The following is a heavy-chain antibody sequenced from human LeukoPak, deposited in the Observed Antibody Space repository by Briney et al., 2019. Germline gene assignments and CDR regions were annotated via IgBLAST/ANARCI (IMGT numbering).Heavy chain of an antibody. CDR3: ARDRDDSSGKFDY. D-gene: IGHD6-19*01. J-gene: IGHJ4*02. V-gene: IGHV1-69*01. Sequence: ASVKVSCKASGGTFSSYAISWVRQAPGQGLEWMGGIIPIFGTAKYAQKFQGRVTITADESTSTAYMELSSLRSEDTAVYYCARDRDDSSGKFDYWGQGTLVTVSS. CDR2: IIPIFGTA. CDR1: GGTFSSYA.